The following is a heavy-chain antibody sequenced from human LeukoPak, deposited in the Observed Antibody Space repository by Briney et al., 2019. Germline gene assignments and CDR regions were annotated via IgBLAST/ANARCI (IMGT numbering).Heavy chain of an antibody. CDR2: TSSSGTTI. J-gene: IGHJ4*02. CDR1: GFTFSDYY. V-gene: IGHV3-11*04. D-gene: IGHD3-16*01. CDR3: ARGDDYVWGSPADY. Sequence: GGSLRLSCAASGFTFSDYYMSWLRQAPGKGLEWVSYTSSSGTTIYYADSVKGRFTISRDNAKNSLSLQMNSLRAEGTAVYYCARGDDYVWGSPADYWGQGTLVTVSS.